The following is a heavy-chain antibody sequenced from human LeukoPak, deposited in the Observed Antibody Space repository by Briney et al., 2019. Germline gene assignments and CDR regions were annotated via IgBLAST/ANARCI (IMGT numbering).Heavy chain of an antibody. J-gene: IGHJ4*02. Sequence: GGSLRLSCAASGFTFSIYGMSWVRQAPGKGLEWVSGISGNGAGTYYADSVKGRFTISRDNSKNTLYLQMSSLRVEDTAVYYCAKDLHGGLDYWGQGTLVTVSS. CDR2: ISGNGAGT. CDR1: GFTFSIYG. V-gene: IGHV3-23*01. CDR3: AKDLHGGLDY. D-gene: IGHD2-15*01.